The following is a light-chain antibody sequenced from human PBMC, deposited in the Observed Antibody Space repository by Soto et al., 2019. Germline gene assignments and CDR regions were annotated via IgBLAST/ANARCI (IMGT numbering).Light chain of an antibody. Sequence: QSALTQPPSASGSPGQSVTISCTGTSSDVGGFDYVSWHQQYPGKAPKVIIYEVTKRPSGVPDRFSGSKSGNTASLTVSGLQAEDEADYYCSSYAGSNNPLYVFGTGTKLTVL. CDR2: EVT. V-gene: IGLV2-8*01. CDR3: SSYAGSNNPLYV. CDR1: SSDVGGFDY. J-gene: IGLJ1*01.